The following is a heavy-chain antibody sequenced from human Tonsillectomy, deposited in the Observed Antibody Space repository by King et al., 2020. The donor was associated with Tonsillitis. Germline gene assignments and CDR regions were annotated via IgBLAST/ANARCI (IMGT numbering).Heavy chain of an antibody. J-gene: IGHJ3*02. CDR2: IYSSGST. D-gene: IGHD3-22*01. CDR3: ARDPEYYYDSSGYLLGVFDI. CDR1: GGSISSGEYY. V-gene: IGHV4-30-4*01. Sequence: QLQESGLGLVKPSQTLSLTCTVSGGSISSGEYYWNWIRQPPGKGLEWIGYIYSSGSTYYNPSLKSRVTISVDTSKNQFSLNLSSVTAADTAVYYCARDPEYYYDSSGYLLGVFDIWGQGKMVTVSS.